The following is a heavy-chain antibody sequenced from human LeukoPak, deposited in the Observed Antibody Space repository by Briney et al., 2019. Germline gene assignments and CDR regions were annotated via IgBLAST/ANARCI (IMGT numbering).Heavy chain of an antibody. CDR2: IYYSGST. CDR3: ARHDRIIASPLV. V-gene: IGHV4-39*01. D-gene: IGHD6-13*01. J-gene: IGHJ4*02. Sequence: SETVSLTCIVSGGSISSSSHNWGWIRQPPGKGLEWIGSIYYSGSTYYNPSLKSRLTISVDTSKNQFSLKLGSVTAADTAVYYCARHDRIIASPLVWGQGTLVTVSS. CDR1: GGSISSSSHN.